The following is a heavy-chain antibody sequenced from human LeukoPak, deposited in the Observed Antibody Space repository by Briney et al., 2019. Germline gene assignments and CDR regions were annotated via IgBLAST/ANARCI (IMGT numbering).Heavy chain of an antibody. D-gene: IGHD1-1*01. J-gene: IGHJ4*02. CDR1: GFTFSSYA. CDR3: ARRERFDY. Sequence: KTGGSLRLSCAASGFTFSSYAMSWVRQAPGKGLEWVSSISSSSSYIYYADSVKGRFTISRDNAKNSLYLQMNSLRAEDTAVYYCARRERFDYWGQGTLVTVSS. CDR2: ISSSSSYI. V-gene: IGHV3-21*01.